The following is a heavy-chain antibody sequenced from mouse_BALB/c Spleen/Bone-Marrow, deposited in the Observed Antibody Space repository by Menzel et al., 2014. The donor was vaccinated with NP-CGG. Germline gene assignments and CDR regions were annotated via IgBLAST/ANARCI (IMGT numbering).Heavy chain of an antibody. CDR3: ARLSYYGRFAY. Sequence: EVKLEESGGGLVQPGGSLKLSCAASGFDLSGYWMSWVRQAPGKGLEWIGEINPDSTTINYAPSRKDKFIISRDNAKNTLFLQMSKVRSEDTALYYCARLSYYGRFAYWGQGTLVTVSA. CDR1: GFDLSGYW. V-gene: IGHV4-1*02. D-gene: IGHD1-1*01. J-gene: IGHJ3*01. CDR2: INPDSTTI.